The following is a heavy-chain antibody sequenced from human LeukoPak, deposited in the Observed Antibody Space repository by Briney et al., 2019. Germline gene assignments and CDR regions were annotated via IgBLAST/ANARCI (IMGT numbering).Heavy chain of an antibody. V-gene: IGHV1-69*13. J-gene: IGHJ6*02. Sequence: ASVKVSCKASGDTFSRYAISWVRQAPGQGLKWMGGIIPIFGTADYAQKFQGRVTITADESTSTAYMELSSLRSEDTAVYYCARKIKDWNYGDYGMDVWGQGTTVTVSS. CDR1: GDTFSRYA. CDR3: ARKIKDWNYGDYGMDV. D-gene: IGHD1-7*01. CDR2: IIPIFGTA.